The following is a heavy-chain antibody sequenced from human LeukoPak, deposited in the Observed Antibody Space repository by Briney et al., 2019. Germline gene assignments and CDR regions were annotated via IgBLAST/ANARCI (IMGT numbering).Heavy chain of an antibody. V-gene: IGHV4-30-2*01. CDR1: SGSISSGGYS. J-gene: IGHJ3*02. CDR2: IYHSGSA. Sequence: SETLSLTCAVSSGSISSGGYSWSWIRQPPGKGLEWIGYIYHSGSAYYNPSLKSRVTISVDRSKNRFSLKLSSVTAADTAVYYCARSMTTVVSDAFDIWGQGTMVTVSS. D-gene: IGHD4-23*01. CDR3: ARSMTTVVSDAFDI.